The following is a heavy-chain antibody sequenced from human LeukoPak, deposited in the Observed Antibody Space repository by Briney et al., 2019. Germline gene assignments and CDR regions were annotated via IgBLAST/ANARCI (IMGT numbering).Heavy chain of an antibody. CDR1: GGSISSSLW. CDR2: ISHSGTT. V-gene: IGHV4-4*02. D-gene: IGHD6-13*01. J-gene: IGHJ1*01. CDR3: ASGGSSSWAAEYFQD. Sequence: PSGTLSLTCDVSGGSISSSLWWSWVRQAPRKGLEWIGDISHSGTTNYNLSLRGRVTISVDRSKSQLSLKLSSVTAADTAVYYCASGGSSSWAAEYFQDWGQGTLVTVSS.